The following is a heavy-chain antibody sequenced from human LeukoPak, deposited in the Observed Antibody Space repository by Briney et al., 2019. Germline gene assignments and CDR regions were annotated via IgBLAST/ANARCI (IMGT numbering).Heavy chain of an antibody. J-gene: IGHJ4*02. D-gene: IGHD4-17*01. CDR1: GGSLSGYY. CDR3: AGPNDYGDDY. CDR2: ISHSGFT. V-gene: IGHV4-34*01. Sequence: PSETLSLTCAVYGGSLSGYYWSWIRQPPGKGLEWIGDISHSGFTNYNPSLKSRVTISVDTSTNQFSLKLNSVTAADPAVYYCAGPNDYGDDYWGQGTLVTVSS.